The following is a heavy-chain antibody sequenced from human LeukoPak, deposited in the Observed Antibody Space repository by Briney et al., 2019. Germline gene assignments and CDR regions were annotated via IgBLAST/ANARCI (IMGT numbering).Heavy chain of an antibody. CDR2: INSDGSST. CDR1: GFTFSSYW. Sequence: GGSLRLSCAASGFTFSSYWMHWVRKAPGKGLVWVSRINSDGSSTSYADSVKGRFTISRDNAKNTLYLQMNSLRAEDTGVYYCARAMVYYDFWSGYRFDYWGQGTLVTVSS. J-gene: IGHJ4*02. V-gene: IGHV3-74*01. CDR3: ARAMVYYDFWSGYRFDY. D-gene: IGHD3-3*01.